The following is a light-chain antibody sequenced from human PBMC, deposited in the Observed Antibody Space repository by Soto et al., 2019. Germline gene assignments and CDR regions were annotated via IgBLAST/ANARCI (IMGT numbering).Light chain of an antibody. CDR1: SSDVGGYNY. Sequence: QSALTQPASVSGSPGQSITISCTGTSSDVGGYNYVSWYQQHPGKAPKLMIYEVSNRPSGVSNRFSGSKSGNTASLTISGRQAEDEDDYYCSSYTSSSTLGFGGGTKLTVL. V-gene: IGLV2-14*01. J-gene: IGLJ3*02. CDR2: EVS. CDR3: SSYTSSSTLG.